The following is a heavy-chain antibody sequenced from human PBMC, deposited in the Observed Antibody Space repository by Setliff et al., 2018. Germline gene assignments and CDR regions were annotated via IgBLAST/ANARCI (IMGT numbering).Heavy chain of an antibody. V-gene: IGHV3-33*03. D-gene: IGHD2-15*01. Sequence: PGESLKISCAASGFTFRNYGMHWVRQAPGKGPGWVAVIWFDGGNEFYADSVRGRFTISRDNSKNMLYLQMDSLRVEDTAVYYCAKDQGTGYCSGGSCYLFEHWGQGVQVTVSS. CDR2: IWFDGGNE. J-gene: IGHJ4*02. CDR3: AKDQGTGYCSGGSCYLFEH. CDR1: GFTFRNYG.